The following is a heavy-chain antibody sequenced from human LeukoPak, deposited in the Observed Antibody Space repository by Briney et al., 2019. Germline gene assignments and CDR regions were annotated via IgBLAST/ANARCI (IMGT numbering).Heavy chain of an antibody. CDR1: GFTFSSYS. J-gene: IGHJ3*02. Sequence: TGGSLRLSCAASGFTFSSYSMNWVRQAPGKGLEGVSSISSRRSYIYYADSVKGRFTIPRDNAKNSLYLQMNSLRAEDTAVYYCARLHLDAFDIGGQGTRVTVFS. CDR2: ISSRRSYI. CDR3: ARLHLDAFDI. V-gene: IGHV3-21*01. D-gene: IGHD5-24*01.